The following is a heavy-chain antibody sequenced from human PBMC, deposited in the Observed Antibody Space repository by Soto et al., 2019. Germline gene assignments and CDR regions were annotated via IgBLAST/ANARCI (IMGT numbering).Heavy chain of an antibody. D-gene: IGHD6-19*01. CDR3: GREYTVMVAGSWAYYFRX. Sequence: PSEALSLTCSVYGNSMSGYYWSWIRQPAGKGLEWIWRIYSSGDTYFNPSLKSRVTMSVDTSKNQLFLRLSSVTAADTAVYYCGREYTVMVAGSWAYYFRXWGHVTLV. V-gene: IGHV4-4*07. CDR2: IYSSGDT. J-gene: IGHJ4*01. CDR1: GNSMSGYY.